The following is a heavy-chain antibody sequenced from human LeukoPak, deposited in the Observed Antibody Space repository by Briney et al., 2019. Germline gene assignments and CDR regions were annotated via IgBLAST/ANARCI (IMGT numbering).Heavy chain of an antibody. Sequence: SVKVSCKASGGTFSSYAISWVRQAPGQGLEWMGGIIPIFGTANYAQKFQGRVTITADESTSTAYMELSSLRSEDTAVYYCAKHVRRDRVFDYWGQGTLVTVSS. J-gene: IGHJ4*02. CDR3: AKHVRRDRVFDY. CDR1: GGTFSSYA. CDR2: IIPIFGTA. D-gene: IGHD5-24*01. V-gene: IGHV1-69*13.